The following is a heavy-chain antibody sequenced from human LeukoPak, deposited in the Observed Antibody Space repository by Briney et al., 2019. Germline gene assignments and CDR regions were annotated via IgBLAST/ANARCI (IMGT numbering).Heavy chain of an antibody. V-gene: IGHV1-69*01. J-gene: IGHJ5*02. CDR3: ARDARQQLVNWFDP. CDR2: IIPIFGTA. Sequence: ASVTVSCTASGGTFSSYAISWVRQAPGQGLEWMGGIIPIFGTANYAQKFQGRATITADESTSTAYMELSSLRSEDTAVYYCARDARQQLVNWFDPWGQGTLVTVSS. CDR1: GGTFSSYA. D-gene: IGHD6-13*01.